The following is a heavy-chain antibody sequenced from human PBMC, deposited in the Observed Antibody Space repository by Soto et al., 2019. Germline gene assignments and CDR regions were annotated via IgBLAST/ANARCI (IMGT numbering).Heavy chain of an antibody. CDR2: IYNSGTT. CDR3: ARGHLGYCSGGSCYPNWFDP. J-gene: IGHJ5*02. V-gene: IGHV4-31*11. Sequence: SETQSLTCAVSGGSLRSGNCYGGWIRQYPGKGLEWIGHIYNSGTTYYNPSLKSRLSISIDTSKNEFSLKLTSVTAADTAVYYCARGHLGYCSGGSCYPNWFDPWGQGALVTVSS. CDR1: GGSLRSGNCY. D-gene: IGHD2-15*01.